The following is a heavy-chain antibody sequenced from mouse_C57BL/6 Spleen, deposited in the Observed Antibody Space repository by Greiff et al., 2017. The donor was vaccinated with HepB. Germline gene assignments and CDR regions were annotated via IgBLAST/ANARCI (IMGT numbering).Heavy chain of an antibody. J-gene: IGHJ3*01. Sequence: EVQLQQSGPGLVKPSQSLSLTCSVTGYSITSGYYWNWIRQFPGNKLEWMGYISYDGSNNYNPSLKNRISITRDTSKNQFFLKLNSVTTEDTATYYCAREVYDGSWFAYWGQGTLVTVSA. CDR2: ISYDGSN. V-gene: IGHV3-6*01. CDR1: GYSITSGYY. D-gene: IGHD2-3*01. CDR3: AREVYDGSWFAY.